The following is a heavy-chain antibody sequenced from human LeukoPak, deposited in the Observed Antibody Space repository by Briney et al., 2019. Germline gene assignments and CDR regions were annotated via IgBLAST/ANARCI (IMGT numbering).Heavy chain of an antibody. D-gene: IGHD2-15*01. Sequence: GASVTVSCTASGYTFTSYYMHWVRQAPGQGLEWMGIINPSGGSTSYAQKFQGRVTMTRDTSTSTVYMELSSLRSEDTAVYYCARQARLGYCSGGSCYSYYFDYWGQGTLVTVSS. J-gene: IGHJ4*02. CDR1: GYTFTSYY. CDR2: INPSGGST. V-gene: IGHV1-46*01. CDR3: ARQARLGYCSGGSCYSYYFDY.